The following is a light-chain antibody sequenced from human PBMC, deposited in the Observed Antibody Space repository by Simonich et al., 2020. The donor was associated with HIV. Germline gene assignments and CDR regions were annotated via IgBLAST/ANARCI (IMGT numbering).Light chain of an antibody. CDR2: GAS. CDR1: QSVSRK. CDR3: QQYNNWPST. V-gene: IGKV3-15*01. J-gene: IGKJ4*01. Sequence: EIVMTQSPATLSVSPGERATLSCRASQSVSRKLAWYQQRLGQAPRLLIYGASTRATGIPARFSGSGSGSEFTLTISSLQSEDFAVYYCQQYNNWPSTFGGGTKVEIK.